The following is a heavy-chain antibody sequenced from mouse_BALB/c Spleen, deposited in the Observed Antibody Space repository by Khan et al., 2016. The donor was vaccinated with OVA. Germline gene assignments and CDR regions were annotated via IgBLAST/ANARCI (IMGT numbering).Heavy chain of an antibody. V-gene: IGHV2-2*01. CDR1: GFSLTTYG. CDR3: ARNSYMYDFTY. J-gene: IGHJ3*01. CDR2: IRNGGNT. Sequence: QVQLKESGPGLVQPSQSLSITCTVSGFSLTTYGVHWVRQSPGKGLEWLGMIRNGGNTNYNAAFISRLSITKANSKSQVFFKMASRHADDTAVYYCARNSYMYDFTYWGQGTRVTVSA. D-gene: IGHD2-14*01.